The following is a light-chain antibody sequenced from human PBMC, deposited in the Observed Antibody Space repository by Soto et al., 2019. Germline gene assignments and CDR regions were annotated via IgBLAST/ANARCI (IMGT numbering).Light chain of an antibody. V-gene: IGLV2-14*01. CDR2: EVS. CDR1: SSDVGGYNY. Sequence: QSALTQPASVSGSPGQSITISCTGTSSDVGGYNYVSWYQQHPGTSPNLMIYEVSNRPSGVSNRFSGSKSGNTASLIISGLQAEDEGDYYCSSYTARSTWVFGGGTKLTVL. CDR3: SSYTARSTWV. J-gene: IGLJ3*02.